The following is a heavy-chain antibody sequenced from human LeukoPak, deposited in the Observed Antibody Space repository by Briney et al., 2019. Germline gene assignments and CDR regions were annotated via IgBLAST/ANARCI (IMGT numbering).Heavy chain of an antibody. V-gene: IGHV3-72*01. D-gene: IGHD3-10*01. CDR2: IRIKVNSHTT. J-gene: IGHJ4*02. CDR1: GFTFSDHY. Sequence: SLRLSCAASGFTFSDHYMDWVRKAPGKWLDWVGRIRIKVNSHTTEYFASVKGRFTISRDDSTNSVYLQMNSLKTEDTAVYYCVAMLRGVGYWGQGTLVSVSS. CDR3: VAMLRGVGY.